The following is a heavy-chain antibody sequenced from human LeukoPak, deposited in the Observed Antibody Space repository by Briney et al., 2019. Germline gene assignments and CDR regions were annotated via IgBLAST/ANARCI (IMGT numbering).Heavy chain of an antibody. J-gene: IGHJ5*02. CDR1: GYTFTSYY. Sequence: ASVKVSCKASGYTFTSYYMHWVRQAPGQGLEWMGIINPSGGSTSYAQKFQGRVTMTRDTSISTAYMDLSRLTSDDTAVYYCAKGLSTGWFDPWGQGTLVTVSS. CDR2: INPSGGST. V-gene: IGHV1-46*01. CDR3: AKGLSTGWFDP. D-gene: IGHD2-2*01.